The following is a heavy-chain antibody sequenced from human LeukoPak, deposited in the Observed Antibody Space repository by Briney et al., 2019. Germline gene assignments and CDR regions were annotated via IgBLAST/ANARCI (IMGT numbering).Heavy chain of an antibody. J-gene: IGHJ4*02. D-gene: IGHD6-13*01. Sequence: GGSLRLSCAASGFTFSTYSMNWVSQAPGKGLEWVSSISSSSSYIYYADSVKGRFTISRDNAKNSLYLQMNSLRGEDTAVYYCARAKAVAVGTFDYWGQGTLVTVSS. CDR3: ARAKAVAVGTFDY. CDR1: GFTFSTYS. CDR2: ISSSSSYI. V-gene: IGHV3-21*01.